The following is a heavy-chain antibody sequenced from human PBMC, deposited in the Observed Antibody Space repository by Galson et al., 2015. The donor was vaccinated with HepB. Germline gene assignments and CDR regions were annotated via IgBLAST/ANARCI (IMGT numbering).Heavy chain of an antibody. J-gene: IGHJ6*02. CDR3: ATTSPPKWLPPLYYYGMDV. CDR1: GGTFSSYT. D-gene: IGHD5-12*01. CDR2: IIPILGIA. Sequence: SVKVSCKASGGTFSSYTISWVRQAPAQGLEWMGRIIPILGIANYAQKFQGRVTITADKSTSTAYMELSSLRSEDTAVYYCATTSPPKWLPPLYYYGMDVWGQGTTVTVSS. V-gene: IGHV1-69*02.